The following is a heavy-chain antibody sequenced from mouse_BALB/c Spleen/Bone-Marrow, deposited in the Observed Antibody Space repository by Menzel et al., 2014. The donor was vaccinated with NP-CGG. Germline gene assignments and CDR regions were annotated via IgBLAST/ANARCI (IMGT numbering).Heavy chain of an antibody. CDR3: TRSITTAVEFDY. V-gene: IGHV1-5*01. D-gene: IGHD1-1*01. Sequence: VQLQQSGTVLARPGASVKMSCKASGYGFTSYWMYWIKQRPGQGLEWIGAIYPGNSGTSYNQNFKGKAKLTAVTSASTAYMELSSLTNEDSAVYYCTRSITTAVEFDYWGQGTSLTVSS. J-gene: IGHJ2*03. CDR2: IYPGNSGT. CDR1: GYGFTSYW.